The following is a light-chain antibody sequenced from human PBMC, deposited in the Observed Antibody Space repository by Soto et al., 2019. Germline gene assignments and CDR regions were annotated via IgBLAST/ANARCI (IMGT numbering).Light chain of an antibody. Sequence: QSVLTQPASMSGSPGQSVTSSCAGTSNDIGGYNYVSWYQHHPGTAPKLIIYDVSSRPSGVSHRFSGSKSGNTASLTISGLQAEDEADYYCSSFSVASPLFGTGTKVTVL. CDR3: SSFSVASPL. CDR2: DVS. V-gene: IGLV2-14*01. CDR1: SNDIGGYNY. J-gene: IGLJ1*01.